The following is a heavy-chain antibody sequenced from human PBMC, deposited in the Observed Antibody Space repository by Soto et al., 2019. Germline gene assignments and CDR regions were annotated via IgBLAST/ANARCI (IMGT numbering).Heavy chain of an antibody. D-gene: IGHD1-1*01. Sequence: SETLSLTCTVSGGSISSSSYYWGWIRQPPGKGLEWIGSIYYSGSTYYNPSLKSRVTISVDTSKNQFSLKLSSVTAADTAVYYCARLRKGGDSGTFDYWGQGTLVTVSS. CDR1: GGSISSSSYY. CDR3: ARLRKGGDSGTFDY. J-gene: IGHJ4*02. V-gene: IGHV4-39*01. CDR2: IYYSGST.